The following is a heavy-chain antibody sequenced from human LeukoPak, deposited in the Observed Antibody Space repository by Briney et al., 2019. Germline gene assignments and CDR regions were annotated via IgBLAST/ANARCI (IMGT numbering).Heavy chain of an antibody. V-gene: IGHV1-2*02. J-gene: IGHJ4*02. CDR1: GYTFTGYY. CDR2: INPNSGGT. D-gene: IGHD2-15*01. Sequence: GASVKVSCKASGYTFTGYYMHWVRQVPGQGLEWMGWINPNSGGTNYAQKFQGRVTMTRDTSISTAYMELSRLRSDDTAVYYCARGYVVVVAATNPLDYWGQGTLVTVSS. CDR3: ARGYVVVVAATNPLDY.